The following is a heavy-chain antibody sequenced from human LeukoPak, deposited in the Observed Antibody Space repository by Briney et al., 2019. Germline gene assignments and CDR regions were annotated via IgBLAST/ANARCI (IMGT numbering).Heavy chain of an antibody. D-gene: IGHD2-2*01. CDR3: AKIPKGGYFDY. J-gene: IGHJ4*02. Sequence: GGSLRLSCAASGFTFSSYWMHWVRQAPGKGLVWVSRINSDGSSTYYADSVKGRFTISRDSSKNTLSLQMNSLRAEDTAVYYCAKIPKGGYFDYWGQGTLVTVSS. V-gene: IGHV3-74*01. CDR1: GFTFSSYW. CDR2: INSDGSST.